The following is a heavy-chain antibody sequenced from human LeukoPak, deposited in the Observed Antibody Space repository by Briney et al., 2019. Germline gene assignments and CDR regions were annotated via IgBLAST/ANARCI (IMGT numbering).Heavy chain of an antibody. CDR2: INPNRGVT. CDR1: GYTFTSYS. CDR3: ARDSNGGKIDLYYYGMDV. D-gene: IGHD2-8*01. J-gene: IGHJ6*02. V-gene: IGHV1-2*02. Sequence: ASVKVSCKASGYTFTSYSMHWVRQAPGQGLEWMGVINPNRGVTNYAQKFQGRVTMTRDTSISTVYIELSRVTSDDAAVYYCARDSNGGKIDLYYYGMDVWGQGTTVTVSS.